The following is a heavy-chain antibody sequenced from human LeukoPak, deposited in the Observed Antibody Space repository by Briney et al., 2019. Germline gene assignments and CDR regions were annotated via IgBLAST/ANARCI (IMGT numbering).Heavy chain of an antibody. CDR3: AREDYYDSSGHYLDC. CDR2: INHSGST. Sequence: SETLSLTCAVYGGSFSGYYWSWIRQPPGKGLEWFREINHSGSTNYNPSLKSRVTISVDTSKNQFSLKLSSVTAADTAVYYCAREDYYDSSGHYLDCWGQGTLVTVSS. V-gene: IGHV4-34*01. D-gene: IGHD3-22*01. J-gene: IGHJ4*02. CDR1: GGSFSGYY.